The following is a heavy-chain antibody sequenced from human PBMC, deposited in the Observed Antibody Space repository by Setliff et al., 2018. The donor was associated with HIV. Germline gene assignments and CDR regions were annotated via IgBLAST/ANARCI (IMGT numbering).Heavy chain of an antibody. V-gene: IGHV3-33*08. CDR1: GFTFSSYA. D-gene: IGHD2-21*01. CDR3: ARDISHGSDWPDY. J-gene: IGHJ4*02. CDR2: IWLDGTKQ. Sequence: PGGSLRLSCAASGFTFSSYAMAWVRQAPGKGLEWVALIWLDGTKQFYTDSVKGRFTISKDNSNLYLQMNSPRVEDTAVYYCARDISHGSDWPDYWGQGTLVTVSS.